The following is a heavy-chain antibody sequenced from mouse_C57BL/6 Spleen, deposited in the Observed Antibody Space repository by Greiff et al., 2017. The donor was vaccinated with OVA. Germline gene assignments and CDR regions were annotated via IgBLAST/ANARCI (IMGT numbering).Heavy chain of an antibody. Sequence: EVKLMESGGGLVKPGGSLKLSCAASGFPFSSYAMSWVRQTPEKRLAWVATISDGGSYTYYPDNVKGRFTISRDNAKNNLYLQMSHLKSEDTAMYYCARDGGYGNFDYWGQGTTLTVSS. J-gene: IGHJ2*01. CDR1: GFPFSSYA. CDR3: ARDGGYGNFDY. V-gene: IGHV5-4*01. CDR2: ISDGGSYT. D-gene: IGHD2-1*01.